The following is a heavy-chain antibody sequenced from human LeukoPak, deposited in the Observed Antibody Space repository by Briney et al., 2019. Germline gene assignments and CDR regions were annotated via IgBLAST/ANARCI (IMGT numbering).Heavy chain of an antibody. J-gene: IGHJ3*02. CDR3: AKLPYSSGWYAAFDI. Sequence: GGSLRLSCAASGFTFSSYGMHWVRQAPGKGLEWVAFIRYDGSNKYYADSVKGRFTISRDNSKNTLYLQMNSLRAEDTAVYYCAKLPYSSGWYAAFDIWGQGTMVTVSS. V-gene: IGHV3-30*02. CDR1: GFTFSSYG. CDR2: IRYDGSNK. D-gene: IGHD6-19*01.